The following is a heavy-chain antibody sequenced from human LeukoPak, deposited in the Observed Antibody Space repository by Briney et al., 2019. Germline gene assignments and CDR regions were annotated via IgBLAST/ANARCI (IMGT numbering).Heavy chain of an antibody. CDR1: GFTFSSYA. V-gene: IGHV3-23*01. CDR2: ISGSGGST. Sequence: PGGSLRLSCAASGFTFSSYAMSWVRQAPGKGLEWVSAISGSGGSTYYADSVKGRFTISRDNSKNTLYLQMNSLRAEDTAVYYCAKRGYYDSSGYYHKIFDYWGQGTLVTVPS. CDR3: AKRGYYDSSGYYHKIFDY. J-gene: IGHJ4*02. D-gene: IGHD3-22*01.